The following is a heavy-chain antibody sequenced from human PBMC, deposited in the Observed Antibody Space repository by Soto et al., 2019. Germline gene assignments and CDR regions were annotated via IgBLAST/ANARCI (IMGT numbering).Heavy chain of an antibody. CDR3: VRDLAHGYTGNV. CDR1: GAIVTSGENY. CDR2: IYDSGVT. V-gene: IGHV4-30-4*08. D-gene: IGHD5-18*01. Sequence: PSETLSLTCSVSGAIVTSGENYWSWVRQPPGKGLEWIGYIYDSGVTNYTPALKRRVTLSLDRPNNEVSLKLRSVTAADTAVYFCVRDLAHGYTGNVWGPGTLLTVSS. J-gene: IGHJ3*01.